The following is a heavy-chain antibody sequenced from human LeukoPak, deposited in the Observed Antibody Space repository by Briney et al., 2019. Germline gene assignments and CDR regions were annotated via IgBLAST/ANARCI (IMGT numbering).Heavy chain of an antibody. CDR3: ARESRAAFDY. CDR1: GDSISSGDYY. Sequence: SQTLSLTCTVSGDSISSGDYYWSWIRQPAGKGLEWIGYIYYSGSTNYNSSLKSRVTISVDTSKNQFSLKLSSVTAADTAVYYCARESRAAFDYWGQGTLVTVSS. J-gene: IGHJ4*02. V-gene: IGHV4-61*10. D-gene: IGHD2-15*01. CDR2: IYYSGST.